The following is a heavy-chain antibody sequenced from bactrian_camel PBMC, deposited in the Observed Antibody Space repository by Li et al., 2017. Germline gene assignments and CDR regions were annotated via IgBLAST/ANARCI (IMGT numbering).Heavy chain of an antibody. CDR3: KTDAVPYGSSWCVGSY. CDR1: GYTYSSNC. J-gene: IGHJ4*01. CDR2: IDSDGST. D-gene: IGHD6*01. V-gene: IGHV3S53*01. Sequence: HVQLVESGGGSVQAGGSLRLSCAASGYTYSSNCMGWFRQAPGKEREGVAAIDSDGSTRYADSVKGRFTISQDNAKNTVYLQIDSLKPEDTAMYYCKTDAVPYGSSWCVGSYWGQGTQVTVS.